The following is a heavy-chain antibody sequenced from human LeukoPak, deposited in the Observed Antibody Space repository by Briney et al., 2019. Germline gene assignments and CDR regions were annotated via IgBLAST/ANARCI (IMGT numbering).Heavy chain of an antibody. Sequence: SETLSLTCSVSGDSVYSSYWSWLRQPPGKGLEWLGYIFISGCTKYNPSLKSRVSMSLDTPKNQFSLKLSAVTAADTAVYYCASLNWNGPYIWFDPWGPGTLITVSS. J-gene: IGHJ5*02. CDR2: IFISGCT. CDR1: GDSVYSSY. D-gene: IGHD1-20*01. V-gene: IGHV4-4*09. CDR3: ASLNWNGPYIWFDP.